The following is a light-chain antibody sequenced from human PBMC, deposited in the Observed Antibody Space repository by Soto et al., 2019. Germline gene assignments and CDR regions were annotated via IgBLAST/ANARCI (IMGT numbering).Light chain of an antibody. CDR3: QSYDSSLSGWV. CDR1: SSNIGAGYD. Sequence: QSVLTQPPSVSGAPGQRVTISCTGSSSNIGAGYDVHWYQQLPGTAPKLLIYGNSNRPSGVPDRFSGSKSGTSASLAITGLRAEDEADYYCQSYDSSLSGWVXGGGTKXTVL. CDR2: GNS. J-gene: IGLJ3*02. V-gene: IGLV1-40*01.